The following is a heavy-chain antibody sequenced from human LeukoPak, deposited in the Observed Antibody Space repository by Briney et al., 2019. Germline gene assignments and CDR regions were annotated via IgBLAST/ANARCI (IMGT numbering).Heavy chain of an antibody. CDR2: IYHSGST. CDR3: ASDTSPTSTVTTSYFDY. CDR1: GGSISSSNW. V-gene: IGHV4-4*02. Sequence: PSGTLSLTCAVSGGSISSSNWWSWVRQPPGNGLEWIGEIYHSGSTNYNPSLKSRVTISVDKSKNQFSLKLSSVTAADTAVYYCASDTSPTSTVTTSYFDYWGQGTLVTVSS. D-gene: IGHD4-17*01. J-gene: IGHJ4*02.